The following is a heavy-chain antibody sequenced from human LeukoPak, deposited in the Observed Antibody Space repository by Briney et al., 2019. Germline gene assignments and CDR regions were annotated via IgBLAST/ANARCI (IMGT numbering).Heavy chain of an antibody. CDR2: INSDGSST. CDR3: ARDYGRSRDYGMDV. D-gene: IGHD3-10*01. V-gene: IGHV3-74*01. CDR1: GFTFSSYW. J-gene: IGHJ6*02. Sequence: GGSLRLSCAASGFTFSSYWMHWVRQAPGKGLVWVSRINSDGSSTSYADSVKGRFTISRDNAKNTLYLQMNSLRAEDTAVYFCARDYGRSRDYGMDVWGQGTTVTVSS.